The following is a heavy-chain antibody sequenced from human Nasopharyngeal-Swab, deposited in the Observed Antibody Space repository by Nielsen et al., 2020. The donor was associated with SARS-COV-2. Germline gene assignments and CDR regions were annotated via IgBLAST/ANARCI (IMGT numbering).Heavy chain of an antibody. Sequence: SETLSLTCTVFGGSISDEHWSWIRQPPGKGLEWIGHTYDSGAINYNPSLNSRLTLSLDTSKSHFSLKLSSVTAADTPVYYFATYFVGRGCRGYWGQGTLVTVSS. V-gene: IGHV4-59*01. D-gene: IGHD3-9*01. CDR2: TYDSGAI. J-gene: IGHJ4*02. CDR3: ATYFVGRGCRGY. CDR1: GGSISDEH.